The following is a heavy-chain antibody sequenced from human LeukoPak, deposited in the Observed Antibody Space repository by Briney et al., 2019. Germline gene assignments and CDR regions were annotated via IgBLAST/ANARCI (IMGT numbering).Heavy chain of an antibody. V-gene: IGHV3-43*02. CDR2: ISGDGGST. CDR3: AKDEDSSGYDAFDI. J-gene: IGHJ3*02. CDR1: GFTFDDYA. Sequence: PGGSLRLSCAASGFTFDDYAMHWVRQAPGKGLEWVSLISGDGGSTYYADSVKGRFTISRDNSKNSLYLQMNSLRTEDTALYYCAKDEDSSGYDAFDIWGQGTMVTVSS. D-gene: IGHD3-22*01.